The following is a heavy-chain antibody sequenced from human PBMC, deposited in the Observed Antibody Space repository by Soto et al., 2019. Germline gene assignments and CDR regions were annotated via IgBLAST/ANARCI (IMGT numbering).Heavy chain of an antibody. CDR2: ISGSGDGT. J-gene: IGHJ6*02. D-gene: IGHD1-26*01. CDR3: AKERGSGSYSAFYYYGMDV. Sequence: PGGSLRLSCAASGFTVGSHAMSWVRQAPGKGLEWVSSISGSGDGTYYGDSVKGRFTISRDNSKNTLYLQMNSLRAEDTAVYYCAKERGSGSYSAFYYYGMDVWGQGTTVTVSS. V-gene: IGHV3-23*01. CDR1: GFTVGSHA.